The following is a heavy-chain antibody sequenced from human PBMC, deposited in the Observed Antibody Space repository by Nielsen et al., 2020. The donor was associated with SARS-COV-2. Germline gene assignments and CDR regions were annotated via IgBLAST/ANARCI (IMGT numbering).Heavy chain of an antibody. V-gene: IGHV3-9*01. D-gene: IGHD1-1*01. CDR3: ARASGTTVYYYYYYMDV. CDR1: GFTFDDYA. J-gene: IGHJ6*03. CDR2: ISWNSGSI. Sequence: GGSLRLSCAASGFTFDDYAMHWVRQAPGKGLEWVSGISWNSGSIGYVDSVKGRFTISRDNAKNSLYLQMNSLRAEDTAVYYCARASGTTVYYYYYYMDVWGKGTTVTVSS.